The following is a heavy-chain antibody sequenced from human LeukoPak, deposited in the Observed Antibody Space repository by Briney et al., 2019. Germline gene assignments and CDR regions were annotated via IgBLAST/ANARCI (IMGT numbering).Heavy chain of an antibody. CDR3: ASWYYDFWSGYYRGPGGLNYYYYMDV. J-gene: IGHJ6*03. D-gene: IGHD3-3*01. CDR1: GGSFSGYY. Sequence: SETLSLTCAVYGGSFSGYYWSWIRQPPGKGLEWIGEINHSGSTNYNPSLKSQVTISVDTSKNQFSLKLSSVTAADTAVYYCASWYYDFWSGYYRGPGGLNYYYYMDVWGKGTTVTVSS. V-gene: IGHV4-34*01. CDR2: INHSGST.